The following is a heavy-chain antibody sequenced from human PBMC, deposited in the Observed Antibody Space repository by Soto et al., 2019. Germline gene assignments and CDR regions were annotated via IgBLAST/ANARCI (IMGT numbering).Heavy chain of an antibody. J-gene: IGHJ3*02. Sequence: PGGSLRLSCAASGFTFSSYGMHWVRQAPGKGLEWVAVISYDGSNKYYADSVKGRFTISRDNSKNTLYLQMNSLRAEDTAVYYCAKVRYDSSGYYSDDAFDIWGQGTMVTVSS. CDR1: GFTFSSYG. V-gene: IGHV3-30*18. CDR3: AKVRYDSSGYYSDDAFDI. CDR2: ISYDGSNK. D-gene: IGHD3-22*01.